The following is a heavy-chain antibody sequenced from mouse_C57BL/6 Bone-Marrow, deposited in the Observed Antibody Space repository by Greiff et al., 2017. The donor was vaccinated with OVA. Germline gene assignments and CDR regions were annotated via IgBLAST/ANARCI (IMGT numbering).Heavy chain of an antibody. D-gene: IGHD2-5*01. CDR1: GYTFTDYE. CDR3: TYLYSNYDY. CDR2: IDPENGGT. V-gene: IGHV1-15*01. J-gene: IGHJ2*01. Sequence: QVQLQQSGAELVRPGASVTLSCKASGYTFTDYEMHWVKQTPVHGLEWIGDIDPENGGTAYNQKFKGKATLTADKSSSTAYMELRSLTSEDSAFYSSTYLYSNYDYWGQGTTLTVSS.